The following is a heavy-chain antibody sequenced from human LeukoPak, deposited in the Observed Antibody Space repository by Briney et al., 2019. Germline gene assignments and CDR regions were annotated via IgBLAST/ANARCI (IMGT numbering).Heavy chain of an antibody. CDR2: ISGSGGST. CDR1: GFTFSSYA. V-gene: IGHV3-23*01. Sequence: GGSLRLSCAASGFTFSSYAMSWVRQAPGKGLEWVSAISGSGGSTYYADSVKGRFTISRDNSKNTLYLQMNSLRVEDTAVYYCAKLKGSSGWYTDYWGQGTLVTVSS. CDR3: AKLKGSSGWYTDY. D-gene: IGHD6-19*01. J-gene: IGHJ4*02.